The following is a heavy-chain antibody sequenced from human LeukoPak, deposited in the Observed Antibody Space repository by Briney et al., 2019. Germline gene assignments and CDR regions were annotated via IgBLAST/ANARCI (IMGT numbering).Heavy chain of an antibody. CDR3: SNGIYDRSY. J-gene: IGHJ4*02. CDR1: GFTFGKYW. CDR2: IEQDGSEE. Sequence: GGSLRLSCVAAGFTFGKYWMSWVRQAPGKGLEWLANIEQDGSEEYYLDSVRGRFTVSRDNAKNTLYLQMNSLRAEDTAVYYCSNGIYDRSYWGQGTQVTVSS. D-gene: IGHD3-22*01. V-gene: IGHV3-7*01.